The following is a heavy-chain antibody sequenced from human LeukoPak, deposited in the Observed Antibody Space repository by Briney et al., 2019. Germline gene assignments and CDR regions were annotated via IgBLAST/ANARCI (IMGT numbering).Heavy chain of an antibody. CDR3: AKGYNYAYVY. Sequence: PGGSLRLSCAASGFTVSSSYMSWVRQAPGKGLEWVSLIYSGGSTYYAASVKGRFTISRDNSKNTLYLQMNSLRPEDTAVYYCAKGYNYAYVYWGQGTLVTVSS. J-gene: IGHJ4*02. D-gene: IGHD5-18*01. CDR2: IYSGGST. CDR1: GFTVSSSY. V-gene: IGHV3-53*01.